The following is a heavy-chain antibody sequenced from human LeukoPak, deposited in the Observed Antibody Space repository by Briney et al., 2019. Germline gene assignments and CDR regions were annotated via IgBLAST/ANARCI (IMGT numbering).Heavy chain of an antibody. J-gene: IGHJ5*02. CDR1: GYSFTSYW. CDR2: IHAGDSNT. V-gene: IGHV5-51*01. Sequence: GESLKISCKGFGYSFTSYWIGWVRQRPGKGLEWMGIIHAGDSNTRYSPPFQGQVTMSVDKSISTAYLQWSSVKASDTAMYYCARMSANWFDPWGQGTLVTVSS. CDR3: ARMSANWFDP. D-gene: IGHD6-25*01.